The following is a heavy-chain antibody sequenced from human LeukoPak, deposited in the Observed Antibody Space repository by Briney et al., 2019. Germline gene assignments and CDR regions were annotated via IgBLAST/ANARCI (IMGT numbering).Heavy chain of an antibody. CDR3: ARRDRQWLHDGSFDF. J-gene: IGHJ4*02. V-gene: IGHV5-51*01. CDR1: GYTFSTES. CDR2: IYPGDSDT. D-gene: IGHD6-19*01. Sequence: GEPLNTSCKASGYTFSTESIGWVPRLPGKGLEWLGVIYPGDSDTTHSPSFQGQVTISADKSISNAYQQWSSLKVSDAAMEYCARRDRQWLHDGSFDFRGQGTLVTVSS.